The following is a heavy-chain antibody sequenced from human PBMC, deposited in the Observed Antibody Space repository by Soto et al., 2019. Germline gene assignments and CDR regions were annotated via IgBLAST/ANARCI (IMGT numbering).Heavy chain of an antibody. V-gene: IGHV5-51*01. CDR2: IYPGDSDT. J-gene: IGHJ5*02. CDR1: GYSFTSYW. Sequence: GESLKISCKGSGYSFTSYWIGWVRQMPGKGLEWMGIIYPGDSDTRYSPSFQGQVTISADKSISTAYLQWSSLKASDTAMYYCARLLRRWGYSSSWCYWFDPWGQGTLVTVSS. D-gene: IGHD6-13*01. CDR3: ARLLRRWGYSSSWCYWFDP.